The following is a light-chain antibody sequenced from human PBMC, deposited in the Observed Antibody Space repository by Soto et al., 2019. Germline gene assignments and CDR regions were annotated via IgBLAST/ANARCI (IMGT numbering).Light chain of an antibody. V-gene: IGLV2-14*01. CDR1: SGDVGSYNY. CDR2: DVS. CDR3: SSYTSSSTLVV. J-gene: IGLJ2*01. Sequence: QSALTQPASVSGSPGQSITISCTGTSGDVGSYNYVSWYQQHPGKAPKLMIYDVSNRPSGVSNRFSGSKSGNTASLTISGLQAEDEADYYCSSYTSSSTLVVFGGGTTLTVL.